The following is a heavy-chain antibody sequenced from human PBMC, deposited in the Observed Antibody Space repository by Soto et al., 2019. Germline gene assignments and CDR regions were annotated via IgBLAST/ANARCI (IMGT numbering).Heavy chain of an antibody. CDR1: GGTFSSHA. Sequence: QVQLVQSGAEVKKPGSSVKVSCKASGGTFSSHAISWVRQAPGQGLEWMGGIIPIFGTANYAQKFQGRVTITADESTSTAYMELSSLRSEDTAVYYCARVKIFRSGYAAGDYWGQGTLVTVSS. CDR2: IIPIFGTA. V-gene: IGHV1-69*12. J-gene: IGHJ4*02. CDR3: ARVKIFRSGYAAGDY. D-gene: IGHD3-3*01.